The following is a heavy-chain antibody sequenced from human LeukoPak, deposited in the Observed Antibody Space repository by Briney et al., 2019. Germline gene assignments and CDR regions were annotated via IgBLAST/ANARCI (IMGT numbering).Heavy chain of an antibody. CDR3: AKELKRYKAFDI. V-gene: IGHV3-33*06. CDR1: GFTFSSYG. J-gene: IGHJ3*02. Sequence: GGSLRLSCAASGFTFSSYGMHWVRQAPGKGLEWVAVIWYDGSNKYYADSVKGRFTISRDNSKNTLYLQMNSLRAEDTAVYYCAKELKRYKAFDIWGQGTMVTDSS. D-gene: IGHD1-14*01. CDR2: IWYDGSNK.